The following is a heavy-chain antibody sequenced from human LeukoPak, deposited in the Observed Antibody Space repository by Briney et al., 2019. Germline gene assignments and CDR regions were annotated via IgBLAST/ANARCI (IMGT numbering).Heavy chain of an antibody. Sequence: GGSLRLSCAASGFTFSSYGMHWVRQAPGKGLEWVAFIRYDGSNKYYADSVKGRFTISRDNAKNSLYLQMNSLRAEDTAVYYCAREAAFDIWGQGTMVTVSS. CDR2: IRYDGSNK. CDR1: GFTFSSYG. CDR3: AREAAFDI. J-gene: IGHJ3*02. V-gene: IGHV3-30*02.